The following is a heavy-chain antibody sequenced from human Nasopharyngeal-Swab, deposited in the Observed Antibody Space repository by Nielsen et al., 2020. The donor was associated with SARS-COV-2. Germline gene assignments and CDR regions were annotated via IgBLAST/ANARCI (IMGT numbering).Heavy chain of an antibody. J-gene: IGHJ4*02. CDR1: GVSFCCYY. D-gene: IGHD2-2*01. V-gene: IGHV4-34*01. CDR2: INHSGST. Sequence: SETLSLPCAFYGVSFCCYYWLCIRQPPGKGLEWIGEINHSGSTNYNPSLKSRVTISVDTSKNQFSLKLSSVTAADTAVYYCARGSYCSSTSCYWDYWGQGTLVTVSS. CDR3: ARGSYCSSTSCYWDY.